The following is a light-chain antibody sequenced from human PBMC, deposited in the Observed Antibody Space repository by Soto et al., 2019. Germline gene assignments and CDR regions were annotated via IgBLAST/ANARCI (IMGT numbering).Light chain of an antibody. CDR1: QGIRSY. V-gene: IGKV1-9*01. CDR3: QQLNIFPPLFT. J-gene: IGKJ3*01. Sequence: DIPLTQSPFFLSASVGDRVTITCRASQGIRSYLAWYQQRLGKAPELLIYGASTLRTGVASRFSGSGSGTEFTLTISSLQPEDFATYFCQQLNIFPPLFTFGPGTKVDIK. CDR2: GAS.